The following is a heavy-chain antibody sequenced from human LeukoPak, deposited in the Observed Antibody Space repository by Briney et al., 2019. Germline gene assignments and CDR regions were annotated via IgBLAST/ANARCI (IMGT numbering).Heavy chain of an antibody. V-gene: IGHV3-33*01. CDR1: GFTFSSYG. J-gene: IGHJ6*02. Sequence: GGSLRLSCAASGFTFSSYGMHWVRQAPGKGLEWVAVIWYDGSNKYYADSVKGRFTISRDNSKNTLYLQMNSLRAEDMAVYYCARVTGSGYQLPTYYYGMDVWGQGTTVTVSS. CDR3: ARVTGSGYQLPTYYYGMDV. CDR2: IWYDGSNK. D-gene: IGHD2-2*01.